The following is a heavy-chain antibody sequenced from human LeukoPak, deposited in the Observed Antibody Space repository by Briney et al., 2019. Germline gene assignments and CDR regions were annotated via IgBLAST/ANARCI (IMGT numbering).Heavy chain of an antibody. CDR2: IYHSGST. J-gene: IGHJ5*02. V-gene: IGHV4-38-2*02. CDR1: GDSVTGGLYY. CDR3: ARDDIAAASLTYNWFDP. Sequence: SQTLSLTCTVSGDSVTGGLYYWGWIRQPPGKGLEWIGSIYHSGSTYYNPSLKSRVTISVDTSKNQFSLKLSSVTAADTAVYYCARDDIAAASLTYNWFDPWGQGTLVTVSS. D-gene: IGHD6-13*01.